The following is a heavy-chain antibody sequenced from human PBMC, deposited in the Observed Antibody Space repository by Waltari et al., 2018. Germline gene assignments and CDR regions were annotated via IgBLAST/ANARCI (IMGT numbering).Heavy chain of an antibody. CDR1: GFTFSSYA. V-gene: IGHV3-23*01. D-gene: IGHD3-3*01. J-gene: IGHJ4*02. CDR2: ISGSGGST. Sequence: EVQLLESGGGLVQPGGSLSLSCAASGFTFSSYAMSWVRQAPGKGLEWVSAISGSGGSTYYADSVKGRFTISRDNSKNTLYLQMNSLRAEDTAVYYCAKDEVFWSGYHYDYWGQGTLVTVSS. CDR3: AKDEVFWSGYHYDY.